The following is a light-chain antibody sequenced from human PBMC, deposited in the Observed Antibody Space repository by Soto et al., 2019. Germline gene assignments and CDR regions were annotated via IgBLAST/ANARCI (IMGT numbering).Light chain of an antibody. J-gene: IGLJ1*01. CDR3: VLWDDSVNVRYL. V-gene: IGLV1-44*01. Sequence: QSVLTQPPSASGTPGQRVTISCTGSSSNIGSNSVNWYQQVPGTAPKILIYSNSQRPSGVPDRFSGSKSGTSASLAISGLQSEDEADYYCVLWDDSVNVRYLFGTGTKLTVL. CDR1: SSNIGSNS. CDR2: SNS.